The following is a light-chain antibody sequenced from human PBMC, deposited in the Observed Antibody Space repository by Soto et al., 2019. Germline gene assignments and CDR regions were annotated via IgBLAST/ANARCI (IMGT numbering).Light chain of an antibody. CDR1: NIESKS. CDR2: VDS. V-gene: IGLV3-21*02. CDR3: QVWDTISDHYV. J-gene: IGLJ1*01. Sequence: SSELTQPPSVSVAPGQTARITCGGNNIESKSVHWYQQRPGQAPVLVIYVDSDRPSGIPDRFSASTSGNTAALTIICVEAGDEADDYCQVWDTISDHYVFGSGTKLTVL.